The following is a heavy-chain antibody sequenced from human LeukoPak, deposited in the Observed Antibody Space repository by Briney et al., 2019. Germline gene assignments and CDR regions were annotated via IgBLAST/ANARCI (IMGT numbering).Heavy chain of an antibody. CDR1: GDSISSGSYY. D-gene: IGHD2-15*01. J-gene: IGHJ6*03. CDR3: ARGIVVVAQLGFYFYYMDV. CDR2: IYSSGRT. V-gene: IGHV4-61*02. Sequence: SETLSLTCTVSGDSISSGSYYWSWIRQPAGEGLEWIGRIYSSGRTHYSPSLKSRVAISVDTSKNQFSLKLSSVTAADTAVYYCARGIVVVAQLGFYFYYMDVWGKGTTVTISS.